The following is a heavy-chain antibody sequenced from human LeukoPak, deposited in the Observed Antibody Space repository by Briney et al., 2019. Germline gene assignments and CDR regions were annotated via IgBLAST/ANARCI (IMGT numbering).Heavy chain of an antibody. CDR3: ASTYDFWSGYYTETDYFDY. V-gene: IGHV4-61*02. D-gene: IGHD3-3*01. J-gene: IGHJ4*02. CDR1: GGSISSGSYY. CDR2: IYTSGST. Sequence: SETLSLTCTVSGGSISSGSYYWSWIRQPAGKGLEWIVRIYTSGSTNYNPSLKSRVTISVDTSKNQFSLKLSSVTAADTAVYYCASTYDFWSGYYTETDYFDYWGQGTLVTVSS.